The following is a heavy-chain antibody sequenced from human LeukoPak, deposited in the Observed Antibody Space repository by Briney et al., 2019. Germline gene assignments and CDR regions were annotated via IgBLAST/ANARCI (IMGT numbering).Heavy chain of an antibody. CDR1: GGSFSGYY. J-gene: IGHJ4*02. CDR2: INHSGST. CDR3: ARVGRGDSSGYYYALDY. V-gene: IGHV4-34*01. Sequence: SSETLSLTCAVYGGSFSGYYWSWIRQPPGKGLEWIGEINHSGSTNYNPSLKSRVTISVDTSKNQFSLKLSSVTAADTAVYYCARVGRGDSSGYYYALDYWGQGTLVTVSS. D-gene: IGHD3-22*01.